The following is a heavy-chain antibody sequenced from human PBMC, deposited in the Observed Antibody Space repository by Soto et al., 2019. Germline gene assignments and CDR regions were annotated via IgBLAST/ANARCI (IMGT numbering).Heavy chain of an antibody. CDR2: IYTSGST. CDR1: GGSISSYS. D-gene: IGHD4-17*01. J-gene: IGHJ5*02. Sequence: SETLSLTCTVSGGSISSYSWSWILQSAVKGLEWIGRIYTSGSTNYNPSLKSRVTMSVDTSKNQFSLKLSSVTAADAAVYYCARDWQGDYARWFDPWGQGTTVT. V-gene: IGHV4-4*07. CDR3: ARDWQGDYARWFDP.